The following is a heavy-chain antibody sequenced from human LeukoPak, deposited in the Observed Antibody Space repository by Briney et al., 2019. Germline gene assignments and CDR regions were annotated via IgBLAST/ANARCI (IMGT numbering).Heavy chain of an antibody. D-gene: IGHD1-1*01. J-gene: IGHJ4*02. Sequence: GRSLRLSCAASGFTFSSYAMHWVRQAPGQGLEWVSTMSARDGRTYYADSVKGRFTISRDNSKNTLYLQMNRLRVEDTAVYYCAKDKDNWNDGLDCWGQGTRVTVSS. CDR3: AKDKDNWNDGLDC. CDR2: MSARDGRT. CDR1: GFTFSSYA. V-gene: IGHV3-23*01.